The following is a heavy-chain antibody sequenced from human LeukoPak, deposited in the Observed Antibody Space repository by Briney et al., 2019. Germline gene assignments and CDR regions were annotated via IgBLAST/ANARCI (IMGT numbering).Heavy chain of an antibody. CDR1: GFTFSIYA. Sequence: PGGSLRLSCTASGFTFSIYAMSWARQAPGKGLEWVSSISANGVSTYYADSVKGRFTISRDNSKSTLYLQLNSLRVEDTAVYYCAKGGCGADCSSVRPLDPWGQGLLVIVSS. CDR3: AKGGCGADCSSVRPLDP. CDR2: ISANGVST. J-gene: IGHJ5*02. V-gene: IGHV3-23*01. D-gene: IGHD2-21*02.